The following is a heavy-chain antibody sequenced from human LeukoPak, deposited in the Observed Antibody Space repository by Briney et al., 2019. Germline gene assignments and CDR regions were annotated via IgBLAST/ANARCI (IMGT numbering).Heavy chain of an antibody. CDR2: MYSSGTI. V-gene: IGHV4-4*07. CDR3: ARHPFSTSSIDY. Sequence: NPSETLSLTCTVYGASITISYWSWIRQPAGKRLEWIGRMYSSGTINYYSSLKSRVTMSVDTSKNQFSLKLNSVTATDTAVYYCARHPFSTSSIDYWGQGTLVTVSS. CDR1: GASITISY. D-gene: IGHD6-6*01. J-gene: IGHJ4*02.